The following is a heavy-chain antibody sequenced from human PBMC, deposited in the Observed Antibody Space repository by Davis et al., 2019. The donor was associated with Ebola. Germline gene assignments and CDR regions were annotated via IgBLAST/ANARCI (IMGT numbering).Heavy chain of an antibody. CDR2: IYYSGST. Sequence: GSLRLSCAASGFTFSNAWMTWVRQAPGKGLEWVGYIYYSGSTNYNPSLKSRVTISVDTSKNQFSLKLSSVTAADTAVYYCARLRYDLHGMDVWGQGTTVTVSS. D-gene: IGHD3-3*01. CDR3: ARLRYDLHGMDV. V-gene: IGHV4-59*08. J-gene: IGHJ6*02. CDR1: GFTFSNAW.